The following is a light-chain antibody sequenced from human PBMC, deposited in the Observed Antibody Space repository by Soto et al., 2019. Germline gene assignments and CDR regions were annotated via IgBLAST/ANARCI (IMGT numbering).Light chain of an antibody. CDR3: SSYGGTYNFVV. V-gene: IGLV2-8*01. J-gene: IGLJ3*02. CDR1: SSDVGGFNH. Sequence: SALTQPPSASGSPGQSVTISCTGTSSDVGGFNHVSWYQQNPGKAPKLMIYEVTMRPSGVPDRFSGSKSGNTASLTVSGLQAEDEADYYCSSYGGTYNFVVFGGGTKLTVL. CDR2: EVT.